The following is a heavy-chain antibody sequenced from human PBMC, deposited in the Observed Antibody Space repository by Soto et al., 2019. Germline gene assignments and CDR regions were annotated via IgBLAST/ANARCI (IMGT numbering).Heavy chain of an antibody. CDR1: GGSISSYY. V-gene: IGHV4-59*01. CDR2: IYYSGST. CDR3: ARELPRGTVRL. Sequence: PSETLSLTCTVSGGSISSYYWSWIRQPPGKGPEWIGYIYYSGSTNYNPSLKSRVTISVDTSKNQFSLKLSSVTAADTAVYYCARELPRGTVRLWGQGTLVTVSS. J-gene: IGHJ4*02. D-gene: IGHD4-4*01.